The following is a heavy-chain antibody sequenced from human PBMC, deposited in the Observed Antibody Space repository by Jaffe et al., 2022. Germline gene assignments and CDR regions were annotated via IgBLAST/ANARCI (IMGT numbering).Heavy chain of an antibody. D-gene: IGHD3-10*01. CDR3: VRADSLWALDF. V-gene: IGHV3-7*01. CDR1: GFTFGAYW. Sequence: EVQLVESGGALVQPGGSLRLSCVASGFTFGAYWMSWVRQAPGKGLQCVATMSSHGDKKFYEDSVQGRFTISRNNSQNSLYLQMDRLRAEDTAVYYCVRADSLWALDFWGQGAQVTVSS. J-gene: IGHJ4*02. CDR2: MSSHGDKK.